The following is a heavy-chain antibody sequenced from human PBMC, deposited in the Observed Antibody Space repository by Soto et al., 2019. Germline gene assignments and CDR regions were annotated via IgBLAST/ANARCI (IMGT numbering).Heavy chain of an antibody. J-gene: IGHJ3*02. D-gene: IGHD1-7*01. V-gene: IGHV5-51*01. CDR3: ARPSGTRNRNDAFDI. CDR1: GYSFTSYW. CDR2: IYPGDSDT. Sequence: PGESLKISCKGSGYSFTSYWIGWVRQMPGKGLEWMGIIYPGDSDTRYSPSFQGQVTISADKSISTAYLQWSSLKASDTAMYYRARPSGTRNRNDAFDIWGQGTMVTVSS.